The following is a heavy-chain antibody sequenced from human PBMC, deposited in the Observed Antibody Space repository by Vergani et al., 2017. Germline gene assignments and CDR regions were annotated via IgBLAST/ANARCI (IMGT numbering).Heavy chain of an antibody. V-gene: IGHV4-61*02. CDR3: ARVRDLAGYFDY. CDR1: GGSISSGDYY. CDR2: INHSGST. J-gene: IGHJ4*02. Sequence: QVQLQESGPGLVKPSQTLSLTCTVSGGSISSGDYYWSWIRQPAGKGLEWIGEINHSGSTNYNPSLKSRVTISVDTSKNQFSLKLSSVTAADTAVYYCARVRDLAGYFDYWGQGTLVTVSS.